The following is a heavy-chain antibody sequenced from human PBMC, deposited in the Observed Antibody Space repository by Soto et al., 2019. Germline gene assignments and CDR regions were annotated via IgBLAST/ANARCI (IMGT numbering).Heavy chain of an antibody. V-gene: IGHV1-8*01. CDR2: TNPNSGHT. Sequence: QVQLVQSGAEVKKPGASVRVSCKASGYAFTTYNINWLRQAAGQGLEWIGWTNPNSGHTGYAQKFQGRVTMTRDTSTNTAYMELSSLRSEDTAVYYCTRGHNWFDTWGQGTLVIVSS. CDR3: TRGHNWFDT. J-gene: IGHJ5*02. CDR1: GYAFTTYN.